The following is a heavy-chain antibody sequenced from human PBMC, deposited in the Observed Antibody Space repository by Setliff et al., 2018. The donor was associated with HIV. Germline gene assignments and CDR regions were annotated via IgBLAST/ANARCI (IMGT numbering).Heavy chain of an antibody. CDR3: ATWRGVGATA. Sequence: SETLSLTCAVYGGSLSGYYWSWIRQSPGKGLEWVGEINHRGSTNYNPSFKSRVTISPDTSKNQFSLKMNSVTAADTAVYYCATWRGVGATAWGQGTLVTVSS. J-gene: IGHJ4*02. D-gene: IGHD1-26*01. V-gene: IGHV4-34*01. CDR2: INHRGST. CDR1: GGSLSGYY.